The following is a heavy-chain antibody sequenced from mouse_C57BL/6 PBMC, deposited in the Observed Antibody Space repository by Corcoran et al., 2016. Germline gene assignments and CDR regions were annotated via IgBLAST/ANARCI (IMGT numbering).Heavy chain of an antibody. Sequence: DVQLQESGPGLVKPSQSLSLTCSVTGYSITSGYYWNWIRQFPGNKLEWMGYISYDGSNNYNQSLKNRISITRDTSKNQFFLKLNSVTTEDTATYYCARESRWLLWYFDVWGTGTTVTVSS. CDR2: ISYDGSN. CDR3: ARESRWLLWYFDV. CDR1: GYSITSGYY. V-gene: IGHV3-6*01. J-gene: IGHJ1*03. D-gene: IGHD2-3*01.